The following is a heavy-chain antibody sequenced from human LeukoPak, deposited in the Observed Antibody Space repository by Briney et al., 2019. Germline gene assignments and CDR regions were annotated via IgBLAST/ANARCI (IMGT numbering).Heavy chain of an antibody. CDR1: GFTFSSYG. D-gene: IGHD3-22*01. CDR2: IRYDGSNK. Sequence: PGGSLRLSCAASGFTFSSYGMHWVRQAPGKGLEWVAFIRYDGSNKYYADSVKGRFTISRDNSKNTLYLQMNSLGAEDTAVYYCAKTLRITMIVVVNPYFDYWGQGTLVTVSS. J-gene: IGHJ4*02. V-gene: IGHV3-30*02. CDR3: AKTLRITMIVVVNPYFDY.